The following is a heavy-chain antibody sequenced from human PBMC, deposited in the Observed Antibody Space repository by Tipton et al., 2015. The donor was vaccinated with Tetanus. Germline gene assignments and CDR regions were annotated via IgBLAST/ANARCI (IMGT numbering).Heavy chain of an antibody. Sequence: TLSLTCTVSGGSISSDGAYWSWIRQHPGEGLEWIGYISNSGSTYYNPSLKSRVTISVDTSQKQISLKVNSVTAADTAVYYCARDRGVRGGYYYYHGMDVWGQGTTDTVSS. CDR2: ISNSGST. D-gene: IGHD3-10*01. CDR1: GGSISSDGAY. V-gene: IGHV4-31*03. CDR3: ARDRGVRGGYYYYHGMDV. J-gene: IGHJ6*02.